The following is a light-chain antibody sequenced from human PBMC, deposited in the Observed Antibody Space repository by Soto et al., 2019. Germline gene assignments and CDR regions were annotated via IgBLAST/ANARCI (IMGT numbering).Light chain of an antibody. CDR3: QQSYSTPYT. Sequence: DIQMTQSPSSLSASVGDRVTITCRASLNISTFLNWYQQKPGKAPKLLIYAASSLQSGVPSRFSGSGSGTDFTLTISSPQPEDFATYSCQQSYSTPYTFGQGTKLEIK. J-gene: IGKJ2*01. V-gene: IGKV1-39*01. CDR1: LNISTF. CDR2: AAS.